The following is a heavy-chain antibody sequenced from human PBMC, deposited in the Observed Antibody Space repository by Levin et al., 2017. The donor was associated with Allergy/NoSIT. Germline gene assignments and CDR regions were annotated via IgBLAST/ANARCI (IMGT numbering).Heavy chain of an antibody. CDR3: TTRMSAARYFDS. CDR2: IKTKTDNGTT. Sequence: GGSLRLSCAASGFSFSNAWMSWVRQAPGKGLEWVGRIKTKTDNGTTDYAAPVKGRFTISRDDSKNTLYLQLNSLKTEDTAVYYCTTRMSAARYFDSWGQGTLVTVSS. V-gene: IGHV3-15*01. D-gene: IGHD2-2*01. J-gene: IGHJ4*02. CDR1: GFSFSNAW.